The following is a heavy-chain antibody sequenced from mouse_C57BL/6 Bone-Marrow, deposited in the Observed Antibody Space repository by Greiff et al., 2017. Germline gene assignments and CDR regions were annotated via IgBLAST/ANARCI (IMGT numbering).Heavy chain of an antibody. CDR2: IYPRSGNT. J-gene: IGHJ3*01. D-gene: IGHD2-1*01. CDR1: GYTFTSYG. CDR3: ARLDGNYCAWFAY. Sequence: VQLVESGAELARPGASVKLSCKASGYTFTSYGISWVKQRTGQGLEWIGEIYPRSGNTYYNEKFKGKTTLTAAKSSSTAYMELRSLTSEDSAVYFCARLDGNYCAWFAYWGQGTLVTVSA. V-gene: IGHV1-81*01.